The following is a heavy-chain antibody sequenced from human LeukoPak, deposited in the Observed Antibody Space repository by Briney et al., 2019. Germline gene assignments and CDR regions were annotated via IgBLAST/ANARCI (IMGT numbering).Heavy chain of an antibody. D-gene: IGHD3-10*01. V-gene: IGHV4-39*07. CDR1: GGSISSSSYY. CDR3: ARDFSGALWFGEP. CDR2: IYHSGST. J-gene: IGHJ4*02. Sequence: NPSETLSLTCTVSGGSISSSSYYWGWIRQPPGKGLEWIGSIYHSGSTYYNPSLKSRVTISVDTSKNQFSLKLSSVTAADTAVYYCARDFSGALWFGEPRGQGTLVTVSS.